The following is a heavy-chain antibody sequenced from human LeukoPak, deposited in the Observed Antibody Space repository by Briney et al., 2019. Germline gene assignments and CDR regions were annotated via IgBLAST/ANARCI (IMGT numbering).Heavy chain of an antibody. CDR1: GYNFTSYY. D-gene: IGHD2-21*02. V-gene: IGHV1-46*01. CDR3: ARDLVVVTGLRTRGSFDI. CDR2: INPSGGTT. J-gene: IGHJ3*02. Sequence: ASVKVSCKASGYNFTSYYMHWVRQAPGQGLEWMGIINPSGGTTSYAQKFQGRVTVTRDASTSTVYMELSSLRSEDTAVYYCARDLVVVTGLRTRGSFDIWGQGTMVTVSS.